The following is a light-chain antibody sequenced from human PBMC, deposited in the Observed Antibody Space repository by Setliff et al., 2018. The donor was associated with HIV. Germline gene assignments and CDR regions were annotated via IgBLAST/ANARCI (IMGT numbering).Light chain of an antibody. CDR3: GSYTSTTSYV. Sequence: QSALAQPASVSGSPGQSITISCTGTSSDVGGYKFVSWYQQHPGKAPKLMIYEVSNRPSGVSDRFSGSKSGSTASLTISGLQAEDEADYYCGSYTSTTSYVFRSGTKVTVL. CDR1: SSDVGGYKF. CDR2: EVS. J-gene: IGLJ1*01. V-gene: IGLV2-14*01.